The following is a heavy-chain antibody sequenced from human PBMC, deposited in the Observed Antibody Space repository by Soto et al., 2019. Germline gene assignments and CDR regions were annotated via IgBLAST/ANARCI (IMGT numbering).Heavy chain of an antibody. V-gene: IGHV1-18*01. J-gene: IGHJ5*01. CDR1: GYTFTSYG. CDR3: ARLIGDSWLDS. D-gene: IGHD2-8*01. Sequence: GASVKVSCKASGYTFTSYGISWVRQAPGQGLEWMGWISAYNGNTNYAQKLQGRVTINADTSNNQLSLQLNSVTPDDTAVYYCARLIGDSWLDSWGQGTLVTVSS. CDR2: ISAYNGNT.